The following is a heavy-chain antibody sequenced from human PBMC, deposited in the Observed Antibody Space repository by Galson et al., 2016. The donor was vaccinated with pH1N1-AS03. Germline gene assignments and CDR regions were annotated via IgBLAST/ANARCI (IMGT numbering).Heavy chain of an antibody. Sequence: SLRLSCAASGFTFSSYWLTWVRQAPGKGLEWVANIKGDGSEKYYADSVKGRFTISRDNAKNSLYLQMNSLRAEGTAVYYCTRDVALVSPGGMAYWGQGTLVTVSS. V-gene: IGHV3-7*03. CDR2: IKGDGSEK. J-gene: IGHJ4*02. D-gene: IGHD2-8*01. CDR3: TRDVALVSPGGMAY. CDR1: GFTFSSYW.